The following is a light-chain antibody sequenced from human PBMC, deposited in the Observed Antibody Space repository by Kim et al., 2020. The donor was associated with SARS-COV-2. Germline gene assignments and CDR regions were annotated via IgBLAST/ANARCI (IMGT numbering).Light chain of an antibody. Sequence: ASVGDRVPLTCRASQSISSYLNWYQQTPRNAPQLLIYAASSLQSGVPSRFSGTGSGTDFTLPISSLQPEDFATYYCQQSYSTPPTFGQGTRLEI. CDR1: QSISSY. CDR2: AAS. CDR3: QQSYSTPPT. V-gene: IGKV1-39*01. J-gene: IGKJ5*01.